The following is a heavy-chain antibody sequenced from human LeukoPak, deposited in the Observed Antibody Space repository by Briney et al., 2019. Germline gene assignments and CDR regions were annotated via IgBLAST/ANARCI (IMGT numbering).Heavy chain of an antibody. J-gene: IGHJ6*03. CDR3: ARIAAAGDYYYYYMDV. CDR2: MNPNSGNT. CDR1: GYTFTSYD. D-gene: IGHD6-13*01. Sequence: ASVKVSCKASGYTFTSYDINWVRQATGQGLEWMGWMNPNSGNTIYAQKLQGRVTMTTDTSTSTAYMELRSLRFDDTAVYYCARIAAAGDYYYYYMDVWGKGTTVTVSS. V-gene: IGHV1-8*01.